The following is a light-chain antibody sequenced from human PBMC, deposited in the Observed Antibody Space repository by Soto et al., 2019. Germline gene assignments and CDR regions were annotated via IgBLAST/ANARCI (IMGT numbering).Light chain of an antibody. CDR2: DAS. CDR3: QQYNLH. V-gene: IGKV1-5*01. J-gene: IGKJ2*01. CDR1: QNINRW. Sequence: DSQMTQSPSTLSASVGERVIITCRASQNINRWLAWYQQKPGKAPKLLIYDASTLPSGVPSRFSGSGSGTEFTLTISSLQPDDFATYYSQQYNLHFGQGTKLEIK.